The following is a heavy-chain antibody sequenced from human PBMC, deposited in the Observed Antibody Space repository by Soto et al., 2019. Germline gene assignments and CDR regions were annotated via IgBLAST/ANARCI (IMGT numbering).Heavy chain of an antibody. CDR2: ISYDGSNK. J-gene: IGHJ3*02. CDR3: ARDKSPPAYSSYDAFDI. V-gene: IGHV3-30-3*01. Sequence: HPGGSLRLSCAASGFTFSSYAMHWVRQAPGKGLEWVAVISYDGSNKYYADSVKGRFTISRDNSKNTLYLQMNSLRAEDTAVYYCARDKSPPAYSSYDAFDIWGQGTMVTVSS. CDR1: GFTFSSYA. D-gene: IGHD6-6*01.